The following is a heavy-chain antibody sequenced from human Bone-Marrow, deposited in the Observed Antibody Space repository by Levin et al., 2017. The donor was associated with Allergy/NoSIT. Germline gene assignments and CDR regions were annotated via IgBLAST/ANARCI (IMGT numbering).Heavy chain of an antibody. CDR1: GFTFNSYW. V-gene: IGHV3-7*04. CDR2: IKPDGSEK. J-gene: IGHJ4*02. D-gene: IGHD5-24*01. Sequence: TGGSLRLSCAASGFTFNSYWMVWVRQAPGKGLEWVANIKPDGSEKYYVDSVKGRFTISRDNAKNSLYLQMNSLRAEDTAVYYCVRDAHRGGDFDYWGQGSLVTVSS. CDR3: VRDAHRGGDFDY.